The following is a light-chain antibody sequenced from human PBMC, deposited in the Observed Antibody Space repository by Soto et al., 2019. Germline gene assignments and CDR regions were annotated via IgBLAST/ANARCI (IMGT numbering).Light chain of an antibody. J-gene: IGKJ3*01. Sequence: EIVWTQSPGTLSLSPGERATLSCRASQSVDSSYLAWYHQRPGQAPRLLIYGASSRATGIPDRFSGSGSGTDFTLTISRLEPEDFAVYYCQQYGGSPFTFGPGTKVDIK. V-gene: IGKV3-20*01. CDR3: QQYGGSPFT. CDR2: GAS. CDR1: QSVDSSY.